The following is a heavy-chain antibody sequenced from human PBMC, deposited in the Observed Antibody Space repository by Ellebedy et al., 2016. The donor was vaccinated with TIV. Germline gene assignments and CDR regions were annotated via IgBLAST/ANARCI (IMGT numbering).Heavy chain of an antibody. CDR2: INPSGGST. V-gene: IGHV1-46*01. CDR1: GYTFTNYN. Sequence: AASVKVSCKPSGYTFTNYNMHWVRQAPGQGLEWMGMINPSGGSTTYALKFRGRVTMTKDTSTSTLNRELKSLRFEDTAVYYCARSLEWLPGDYWGQGTLVTVSS. J-gene: IGHJ4*02. D-gene: IGHD3-3*01. CDR3: ARSLEWLPGDY.